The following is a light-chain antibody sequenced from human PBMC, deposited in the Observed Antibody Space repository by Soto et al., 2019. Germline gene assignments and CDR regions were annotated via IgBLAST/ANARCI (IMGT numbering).Light chain of an antibody. J-gene: IGLJ1*01. CDR2: DVS. CDR1: SSDVGGYNY. CDR3: SSYTSSSTLGV. Sequence: QSVLTQPASVSGSPRQSITISFTGTSSDVGGYNYVSWYQQHPGKAPKLMIYDVSNRPSGVSNRFSGSKSGNTASLTISGLQAEDEADYYCSSYTSSSTLGVFGTGTKVTVL. V-gene: IGLV2-14*01.